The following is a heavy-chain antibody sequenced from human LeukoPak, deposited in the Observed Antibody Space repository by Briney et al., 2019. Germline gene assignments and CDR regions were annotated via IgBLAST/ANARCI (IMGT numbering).Heavy chain of an antibody. Sequence: ASVKVSCKASGYPFDNFGLTWVRQAPGQGLEWMGWISAYNGNTHYAQKFRGRLTMTTDTSTTTAYLELRSLKSDDTAVYYYARDRLGGDLTGESLYWGQGTLVTVSS. J-gene: IGHJ4*02. D-gene: IGHD4-17*01. V-gene: IGHV1-18*01. CDR2: ISAYNGNT. CDR1: GYPFDNFG. CDR3: ARDRLGGDLTGESLY.